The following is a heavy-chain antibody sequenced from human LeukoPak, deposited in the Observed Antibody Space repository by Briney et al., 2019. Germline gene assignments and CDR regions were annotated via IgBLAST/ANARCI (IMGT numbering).Heavy chain of an antibody. J-gene: IGHJ4*02. CDR1: GYTFTSYG. Sequence: ASVKVSCKASGYTFTSYGISWVRQAPGQGLEWMGWISAYNGNTNYAQKLQGRVTMTTDTSTSTAYMELRSLRSGDTAVYYCARDSAEWELRFGYFDYWGQGTLVTVSS. CDR2: ISAYNGNT. CDR3: ARDSAEWELRFGYFDY. V-gene: IGHV1-18*01. D-gene: IGHD1-26*01.